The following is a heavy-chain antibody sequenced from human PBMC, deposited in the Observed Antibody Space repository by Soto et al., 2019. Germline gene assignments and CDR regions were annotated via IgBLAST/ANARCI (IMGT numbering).Heavy chain of an antibody. CDR1: GGSISSSSYY. CDR2: MDYSGST. D-gene: IGHD6-13*01. J-gene: IGHJ2*01. V-gene: IGHV4-39*01. Sequence: QLQLQESGPGLVKPSETLSLTCTVSGGSISSSSYYWGWIRQPPGKGLEWIGSMDYSGSTYYNPSLKSLVTISVDTSKNQFSLKLSSVTATDTAVYYCARHSSSWYVGWYFDLWGRGTLVTVSS. CDR3: ARHSSSWYVGWYFDL.